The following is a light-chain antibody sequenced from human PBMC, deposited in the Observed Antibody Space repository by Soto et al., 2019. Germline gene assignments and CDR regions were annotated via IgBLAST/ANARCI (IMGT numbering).Light chain of an antibody. V-gene: IGKV3-11*01. CDR2: DAS. CDR1: QSVISY. CDR3: NQRTNLPVP. Sequence: IVLTQSPATLSLSPGERATLSCRASQSVISYLAWYQQKPGQAPRLLIYDASKRATGIPARFSGSGSGTDFTPAISRLEPEDLSVYYCNQRTNLPVPFGGGTKVEIK. J-gene: IGKJ4*01.